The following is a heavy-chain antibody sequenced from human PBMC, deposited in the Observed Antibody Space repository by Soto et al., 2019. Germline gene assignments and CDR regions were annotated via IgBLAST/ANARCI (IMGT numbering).Heavy chain of an antibody. CDR3: AKGSIAVAGHHHCFDY. D-gene: IGHD6-19*01. J-gene: IGHJ4*02. V-gene: IGHV3-23*01. CDR2: ISGSGENT. Sequence: EVQLLESGGGLVQPGGSLRLSCAASGFTFSSYAMSWVRQAPGKGLDWVSVISGSGENTYYADSVKGRFTISRDNSKNTLYLQMNSLRAEDTAVYYCAKGSIAVAGHHHCFDYWGQGTLVTVSS. CDR1: GFTFSSYA.